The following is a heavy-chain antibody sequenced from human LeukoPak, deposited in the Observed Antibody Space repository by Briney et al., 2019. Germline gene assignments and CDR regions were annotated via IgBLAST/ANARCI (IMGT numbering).Heavy chain of an antibody. Sequence: PGGSLRLSCAASGFTFSSYSMNWVRQAPGKGLEWVSSISSSSSSYIYYADSVKGRFTISRDNAKNSLYLQMNSLRAEDTAVYYCARVAAGYYYDSSGYYPIDYWGQGTLVTVSS. CDR2: ISSSSSSYI. J-gene: IGHJ4*02. V-gene: IGHV3-21*01. CDR3: ARVAAGYYYDSSGYYPIDY. CDR1: GFTFSSYS. D-gene: IGHD3-22*01.